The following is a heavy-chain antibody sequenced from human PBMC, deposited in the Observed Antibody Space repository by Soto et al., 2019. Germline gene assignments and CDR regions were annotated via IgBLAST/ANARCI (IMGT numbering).Heavy chain of an antibody. CDR2: IYYSGST. V-gene: IGHV4-30-4*01. Sequence: KPSETLSLTCTVSGGSISSGDYYWSWIRQPPGKGLEWIGYIYYSGSTYYNPSLKSRVTISVDTSKNQFSLKLSSVTAADTAVYYCARCDNWNYRLDPWGQGTLVTVSS. D-gene: IGHD1-7*01. CDR1: GGSISSGDYY. J-gene: IGHJ5*02. CDR3: ARCDNWNYRLDP.